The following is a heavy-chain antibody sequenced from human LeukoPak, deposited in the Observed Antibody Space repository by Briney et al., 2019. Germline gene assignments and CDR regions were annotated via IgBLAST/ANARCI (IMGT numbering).Heavy chain of an antibody. J-gene: IGHJ4*02. D-gene: IGHD3-10*01. Sequence: GGSLRLSCAASGFTFTNYWMHWVRHVPGKGLVWVSRIKSDGSSTHYADSVKGRFTISSDNARNTLYLQMNSLRAEDTAVYYCASELRLGYWGQGILVTVSS. V-gene: IGHV3-74*01. CDR3: ASELRLGY. CDR1: GFTFTNYW. CDR2: IKSDGSST.